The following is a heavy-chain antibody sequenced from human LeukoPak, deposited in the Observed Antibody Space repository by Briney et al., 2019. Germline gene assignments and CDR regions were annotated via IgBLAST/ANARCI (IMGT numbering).Heavy chain of an antibody. V-gene: IGHV1-18*01. CDR2: ISASNGNT. Sequence: ASVKVSCKASGYTFTTYDINWVRQAPGQGLEWMGWISASNGNTNYAQNLQGRVTMTTEKSTSTAYMELRSLRSDDTAVYYCAREVWGRGVQYSNSWSKLEPTYYSYGMDVWGQGTTVTVSS. CDR1: GYTFTTYD. J-gene: IGHJ6*02. D-gene: IGHD6-13*01. CDR3: AREVWGRGVQYSNSWSKLEPTYYSYGMDV.